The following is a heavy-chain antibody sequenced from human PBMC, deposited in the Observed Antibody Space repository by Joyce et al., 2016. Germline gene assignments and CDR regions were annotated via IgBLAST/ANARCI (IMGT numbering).Heavy chain of an antibody. D-gene: IGHD4-17*01. Sequence: QVQLVESGGGVGQPGRSLTLSCASSGFSFRQFSMVWIRQAPGKGLEGAAVISSDGSNKYYADSAKGRFIISRDNSKNTLNLQMTGLRSDDTGVYYCARGTTVTRMGNWFDPWGQGTLVTVSS. V-gene: IGHV3-30-3*01. CDR1: GFSFRQFS. CDR3: ARGTTVTRMGNWFDP. CDR2: ISSDGSNK. J-gene: IGHJ5*02.